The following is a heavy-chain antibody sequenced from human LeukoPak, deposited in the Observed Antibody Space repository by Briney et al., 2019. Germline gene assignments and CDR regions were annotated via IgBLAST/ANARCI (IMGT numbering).Heavy chain of an antibody. D-gene: IGHD3-22*01. V-gene: IGHV4-59*08. CDR1: GGSISSYY. J-gene: IGHJ4*02. Sequence: SETLSLTCTVSGGSISSYYWSWIRQPPGKGLEWIGYIYYSGTTNYNPSLKSRLTISVDTSKNQFSLELSSVTAADTAVYYCARHYDSSGYWYYFNYWGQGTLVTVSS. CDR3: ARHYDSSGYWYYFNY. CDR2: IYYSGTT.